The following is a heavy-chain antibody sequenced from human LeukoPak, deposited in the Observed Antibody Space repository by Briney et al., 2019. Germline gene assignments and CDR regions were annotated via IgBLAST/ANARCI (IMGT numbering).Heavy chain of an antibody. CDR1: GGTFSSYA. V-gene: IGHV1-69*13. CDR3: ARVRYSSSWYSLDAFDI. D-gene: IGHD6-13*01. CDR2: IIPIFGTA. Sequence: GASVKVSCRASGGTFSSYAISWVRQAPGQGLEWMGGIIPIFGTANYAQKFQGRVTITADESTSTAYMELSSLRSEDTAVYYCARVRYSSSWYSLDAFDIWGQGTMVTVSS. J-gene: IGHJ3*02.